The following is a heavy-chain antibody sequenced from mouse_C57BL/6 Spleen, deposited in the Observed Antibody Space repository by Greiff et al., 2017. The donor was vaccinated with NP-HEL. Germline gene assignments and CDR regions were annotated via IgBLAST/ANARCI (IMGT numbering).Heavy chain of an antibody. D-gene: IGHD4-1*01. CDR2: IDPETGGT. V-gene: IGHV1-15*01. CDR3: TRTLLGWFAY. CDR1: GYTFTDYE. J-gene: IGHJ3*01. Sequence: QVQLQQSGAELVRPGASVTLSCKASGYTFTDYEMHWVKQTPVHGLEWIGAIDPETGGTAYNQKFKGKAILTADKSSSTAYMELRSLTSEDSAVYYCTRTLLGWFAYWGQGTLVTVSA.